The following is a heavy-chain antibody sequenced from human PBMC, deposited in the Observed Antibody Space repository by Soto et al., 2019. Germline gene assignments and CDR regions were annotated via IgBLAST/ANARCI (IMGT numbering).Heavy chain of an antibody. CDR2: ISGYNGNT. V-gene: IGHV1-18*04. Sequence: QVVLVQSGGEVKKPGASVKVSCKASGYSFSGYSITWVRQAPGQGLEWMGRISGYNGNTNYARTLRGRLTLTTDTSTNTAYMELRSLRSDDTAVYYCARDVFCGGAPACPDMDVWGQGTTVTVSS. CDR1: GYSFSGYS. CDR3: ARDVFCGGAPACPDMDV. D-gene: IGHD2-21*01. J-gene: IGHJ6*02.